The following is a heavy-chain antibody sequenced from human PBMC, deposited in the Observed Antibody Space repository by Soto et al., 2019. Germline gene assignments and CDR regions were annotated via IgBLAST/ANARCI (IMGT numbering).Heavy chain of an antibody. CDR1: GYTFTSYG. CDR2: ISAYNGNT. V-gene: IGHV1-18*01. D-gene: IGHD3-16*01. J-gene: IGHJ4*02. Sequence: ASVKVSCKASGYTFTSYGISWVRQAPGQGLEWMGWISAYNGNTNYAQKLQGRVTMTTDTSTSTAYMELRSLRSDDTAVYYCARDLLGEYYGATNPLDYWGQGTLVTVSS. CDR3: ARDLLGEYYGATNPLDY.